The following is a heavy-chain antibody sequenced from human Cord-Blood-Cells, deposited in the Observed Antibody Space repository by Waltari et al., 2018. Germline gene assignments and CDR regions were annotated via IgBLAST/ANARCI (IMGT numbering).Heavy chain of an antibody. D-gene: IGHD2-2*01. CDR3: VRQVRYCSSTSCNDAFDI. CDR1: GGSISSYY. J-gene: IGHJ3*02. V-gene: IGHV4-59*08. CDR2: IYYSGST. Sequence: QVQLQESGPGLVKPSETLSLTYTVSGGSISSYYWSWIRQPPGKGLEWIGYIYYSGSTNYNPSLKSRVTISVDTSKNQFSLKLSSVTAADTAVYYCVRQVRYCSSTSCNDAFDIWGQGTMVTVSS.